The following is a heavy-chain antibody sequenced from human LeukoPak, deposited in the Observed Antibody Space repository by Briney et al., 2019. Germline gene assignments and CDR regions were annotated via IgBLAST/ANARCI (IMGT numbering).Heavy chain of an antibody. CDR2: ISYDGSNK. J-gene: IGHJ4*02. D-gene: IGHD4-17*01. CDR3: ARPGDYAYYFDY. Sequence: GGSLSLSCAASGFTFSSYAMHWLRQAPGKGLEWVAVISYDGSNKYYADFVKGRFTISRDNSKNTLYLQMNSLRAEDTAVYYCARPGDYAYYFDYWGQGTLVTVSS. CDR1: GFTFSSYA. V-gene: IGHV3-30*04.